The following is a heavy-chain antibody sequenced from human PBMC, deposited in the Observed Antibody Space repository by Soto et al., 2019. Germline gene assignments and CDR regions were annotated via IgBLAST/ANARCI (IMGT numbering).Heavy chain of an antibody. CDR3: VRAGGVDV. Sequence: SETLSLTCTVSGLSISTTGYYWTWMRQHPGKGLEWIGYIYYSGTPSYNPSLRSRVDISVDTSKNQFSLRLSSVTAADTAVYYCVRAGGVDVWGQGTTVTVSS. V-gene: IGHV4-31*03. J-gene: IGHJ6*02. CDR2: IYYSGTP. CDR1: GLSISTTGYY. D-gene: IGHD7-27*01.